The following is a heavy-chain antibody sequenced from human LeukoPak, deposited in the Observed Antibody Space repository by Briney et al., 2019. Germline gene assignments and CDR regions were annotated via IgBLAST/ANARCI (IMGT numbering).Heavy chain of an antibody. CDR1: GFTFSSYS. J-gene: IGHJ4*02. CDR2: MSSGSRYI. CDR3: ARDRPTGASRLFVVQ. Sequence: PGGSLRLSCAASGFTFSSYSMTWVRQAPGKGLEWVSSMSSGSRYIYYADSVRGRFTISRDNAKNSLYLLMNSLRAEDTAVYNCARDRPTGASRLFVVQWGQGTLVTVSS. V-gene: IGHV3-21*01. D-gene: IGHD3-3*01.